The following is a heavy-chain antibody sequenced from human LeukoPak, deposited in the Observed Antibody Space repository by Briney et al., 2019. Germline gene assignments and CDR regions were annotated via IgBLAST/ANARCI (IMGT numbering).Heavy chain of an antibody. CDR2: IYYSGST. J-gene: IGHJ5*02. CDR3: ARGLEPTGDSYGYLNWFDP. Sequence: PSETLSLTCTVSGGSISSYYWSWIRHPPGKGLEWIGNIYYSGSTNYNPSLKSRVTISVDTSKNQFSLKLSSVTAADTAVYYCARGLEPTGDSYGYLNWFDPWGQGTLVTVSS. V-gene: IGHV4-59*01. D-gene: IGHD5-18*01. CDR1: GGSISSYY.